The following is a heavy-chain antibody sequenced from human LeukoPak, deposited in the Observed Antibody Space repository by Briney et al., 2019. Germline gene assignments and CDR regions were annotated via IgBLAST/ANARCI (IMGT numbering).Heavy chain of an antibody. CDR2: IKSKIEGGTI. Sequence: GGSLRLSCAASGFTFSSYAMSWVRQAPGKGLEWVGRIKSKIEGGTIDYGAPVKGRFTISRDDSRNTLYLQMNSLKTEDTAVYYCTTRRQDGWWGKGTPVTVS. V-gene: IGHV3-15*01. D-gene: IGHD2-15*01. CDR1: GFTFSSYA. J-gene: IGHJ4*02. CDR3: TTRRQDGW.